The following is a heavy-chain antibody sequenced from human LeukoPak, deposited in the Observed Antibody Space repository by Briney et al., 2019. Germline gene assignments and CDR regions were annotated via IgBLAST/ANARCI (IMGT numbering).Heavy chain of an antibody. V-gene: IGHV3-23*01. CDR3: VRVVAADVHLDP. D-gene: IGHD6-13*01. Sequence: GGSLRLSCAASGFNFANHAMSWVRQTPGKGLEWVSAISGGGDITYYADSVKGRFTISRDNSKDTLFLQMHSLRPGDTAVYYCVRVVAADVHLDPWGQGTLVTVSS. CDR1: GFNFANHA. CDR2: ISGGGDIT. J-gene: IGHJ5*02.